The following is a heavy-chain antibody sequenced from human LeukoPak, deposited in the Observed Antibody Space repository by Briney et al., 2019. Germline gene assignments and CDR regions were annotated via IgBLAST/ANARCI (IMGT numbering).Heavy chain of an antibody. D-gene: IGHD6-19*01. CDR3: AREGPSRGWYVVDY. CDR2: IYSGGST. Sequence: GGSLRLSCAASGFTVSSNYMSWVRQAPGKGLEWVSVIYSGGSTYCADSVKGRFTISRDNSKNTLYLQMNSLRAEDTAVYYCAREGPSRGWYVVDYWGQGTLVTVSS. CDR1: GFTVSSNY. J-gene: IGHJ4*02. V-gene: IGHV3-53*01.